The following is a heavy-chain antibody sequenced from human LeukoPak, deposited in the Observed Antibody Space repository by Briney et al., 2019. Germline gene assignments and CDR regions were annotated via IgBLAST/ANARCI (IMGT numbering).Heavy chain of an antibody. CDR3: ARDLAPYYYDSSGYDY. Sequence: ASVKVSCKASGYTFTSYGISWVRQAPGQGLEWMGWISAYNGNTNYAQKLQGRVTMTTDTSTSTAYMELRSLRSDDTAVYYCARDLAPYYYDSSGYDYWGQGNLVTVSS. CDR2: ISAYNGNT. CDR1: GYTFTSYG. V-gene: IGHV1-18*01. D-gene: IGHD3-22*01. J-gene: IGHJ4*02.